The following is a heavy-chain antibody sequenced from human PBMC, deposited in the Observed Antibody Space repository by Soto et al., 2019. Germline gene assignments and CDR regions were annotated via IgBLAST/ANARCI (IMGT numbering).Heavy chain of an antibody. J-gene: IGHJ4*02. D-gene: IGHD6-6*01. CDR3: ARDQAGTSSWGFDH. CDR1: GYTFTTNT. CDR2: INAGNDNT. Sequence: QVQLVQSGAEVKKPGASVKVSCKASGYTFTTNTIHWVRQAPGQTLEWMGWINAGNDNTKSSQKFQARVTLTKDTSATTVYMELSSLRSEDTAVYYCARDQAGTSSWGFDHWGQGTLITVSS. V-gene: IGHV1-3*01.